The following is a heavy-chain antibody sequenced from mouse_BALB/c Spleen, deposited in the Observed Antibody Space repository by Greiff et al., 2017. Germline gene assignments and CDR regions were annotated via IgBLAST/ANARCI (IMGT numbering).Heavy chain of an antibody. J-gene: IGHJ4*01. D-gene: IGHD2-2*01. CDR3: AGGYPYYYAMDY. V-gene: IGHV5-4*02. CDR2: ISDGGSYT. CDR1: GFTFSDYY. Sequence: EVKLVESGGGLVKPGGSLKLSCAASGFTFSDYYMYWVRQTPEKRLEWVATISDGGSYTYYPDSVKGRFTISRDNAKNNLYLQMSSLKSEDTAMYYCAGGYPYYYAMDYWGQGTSVTVSS.